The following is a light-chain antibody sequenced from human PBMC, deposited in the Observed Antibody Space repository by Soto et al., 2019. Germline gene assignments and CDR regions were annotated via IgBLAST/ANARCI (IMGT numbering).Light chain of an antibody. J-gene: IGKJ5*01. CDR1: QSVSRR. CDR3: QQYGGSPIT. CDR2: GAS. V-gene: IGKV3-20*01. Sequence: VMTQSPLSLPVTLGQPAYLSCRSSQSVSRRLAWYQQRPGQSPRLLISGASMRASGVPVRFIGSGSGTDFTLTITRLEPEDFAVYYCQQYGGSPITFGLGTRLEIK.